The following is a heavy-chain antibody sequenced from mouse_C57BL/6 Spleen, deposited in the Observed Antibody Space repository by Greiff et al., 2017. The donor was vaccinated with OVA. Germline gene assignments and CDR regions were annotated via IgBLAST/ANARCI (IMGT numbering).Heavy chain of an antibody. CDR1: GFTFSSYG. D-gene: IGHD2-13*01. CDR2: ISSGGSYT. V-gene: IGHV5-6*01. Sequence: EVHLVESGGDLVKPGGSLKLSCAASGFTFSSYGMSWVRQTPDKRLEWVATISSGGSYTYYPDSVKGRFTISRDNAKNTLYLQMSSLKSEDTAMYYCARLTRYFDVWGTGTTVTVSS. J-gene: IGHJ1*03. CDR3: ARLTRYFDV.